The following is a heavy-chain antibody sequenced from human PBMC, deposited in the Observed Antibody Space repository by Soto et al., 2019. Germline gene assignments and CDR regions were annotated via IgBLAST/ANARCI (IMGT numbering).Heavy chain of an antibody. Sequence: SLRLSCAASGFTFSSYAMSWVRQAPGKGLEWFSAISGSGGTTYYADSVKGRFTFSRDNSKNTLYLQMNSLRAEDTAVYYCAKTANGWFSAFDIWGQGTMVTVSS. CDR3: AKTANGWFSAFDI. V-gene: IGHV3-23*01. J-gene: IGHJ3*02. D-gene: IGHD6-19*01. CDR2: ISGSGGTT. CDR1: GFTFSSYA.